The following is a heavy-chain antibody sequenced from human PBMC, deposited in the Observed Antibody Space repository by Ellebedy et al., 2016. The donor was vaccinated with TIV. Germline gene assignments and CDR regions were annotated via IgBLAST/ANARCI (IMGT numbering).Heavy chain of an antibody. D-gene: IGHD3-3*01. J-gene: IGHJ6*02. CDR3: AKGDEFWSGYSPTYHYGMDV. Sequence: GGSLRLXXAASGSTFGSYAMNWVRQAPGKGLEWVSGLSRSGGRTYYADAVKGRFAISRDNSKNTVSLLMNSLRAEAMAVYYCAKGDEFWSGYSPTYHYGMDVWGQGTTVTVSS. CDR1: GSTFGSYA. CDR2: LSRSGGRT. V-gene: IGHV3-23*01.